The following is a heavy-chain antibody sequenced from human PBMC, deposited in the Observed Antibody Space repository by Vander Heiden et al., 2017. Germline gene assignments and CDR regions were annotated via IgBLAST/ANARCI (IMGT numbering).Heavy chain of an antibody. D-gene: IGHD4-4*01. CDR1: GGSFSGYY. J-gene: IGHJ4*02. CDR3: ARGLKSYSNFTFDY. Sequence: QVQLQQWGAGLLKPSETLSLTCAVYGGSFSGYYWSWIRQPPGKGLEWIGEINHSGSTNYNPSLKSRVTISVDTSKNQFSLKLSSVTAADTAVYYCARGLKSYSNFTFDYWGQGTLVTVSS. CDR2: INHSGST. V-gene: IGHV4-34*01.